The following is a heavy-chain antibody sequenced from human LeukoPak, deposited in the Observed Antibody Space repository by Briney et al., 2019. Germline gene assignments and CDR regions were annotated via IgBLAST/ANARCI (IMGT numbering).Heavy chain of an antibody. V-gene: IGHV1-2*02. Sequence: ASVKVSCKASGYTFTGYYMHWVRQAPGQGLEWMGWINPNSGGTNYAQKFQGRVTMTRDTSISTAYMELSRLRSDDTAVYYCARAGAGATLAFDIWGQGTMVTVSS. J-gene: IGHJ3*02. CDR2: INPNSGGT. CDR1: GYTFTGYY. CDR3: ARAGAGATLAFDI. D-gene: IGHD1-26*01.